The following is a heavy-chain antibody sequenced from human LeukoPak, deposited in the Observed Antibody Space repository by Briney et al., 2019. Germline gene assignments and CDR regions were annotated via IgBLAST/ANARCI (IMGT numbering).Heavy chain of an antibody. CDR2: MYHSGTT. CDR3: ARTLHPPNLNWYFDY. J-gene: IGHJ4*02. Sequence: SETLSLTCTVSGDSISSRSWWNWVRQPPGKGLEWIGEMYHSGTTNYNPSLNSRVTISVDKSKNQFSLKLTSVTAADTAIYYCARTLHPPNLNWYFDYWGQGILVTVSS. D-gene: IGHD1-1*01. V-gene: IGHV4-4*02. CDR1: GDSISSRSW.